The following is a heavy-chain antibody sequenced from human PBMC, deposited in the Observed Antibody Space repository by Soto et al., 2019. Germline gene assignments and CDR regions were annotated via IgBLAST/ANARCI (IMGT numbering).Heavy chain of an antibody. D-gene: IGHD3-10*01. CDR3: VHWNMGTYGTICFDF. V-gene: IGHV2-5*02. CDR1: GFSLSSSAVGVG. J-gene: IGHJ4*02. CDR2: IYWDDDK. Sequence: SCPTLVNPTQTLTLTCTFSGFSLSSSAVGVGVGWIRQPPGKALEWLALIYWDDDKRYNPSLKSRLTVTKDTSQNQVVLTMTKMDAVDTDTYYCVHWNMGTYGTICFDFWGQRTLGTV.